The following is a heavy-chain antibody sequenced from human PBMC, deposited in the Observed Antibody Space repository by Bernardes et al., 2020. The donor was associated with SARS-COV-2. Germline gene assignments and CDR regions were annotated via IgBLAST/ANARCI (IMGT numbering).Heavy chain of an antibody. J-gene: IGHJ4*02. CDR1: GGSISSDF. V-gene: IGHV4-4*07. CDR2: IYSTGTT. D-gene: IGHD5-12*01. CDR3: ARDSGSIVTTTERFDY. Sequence: SETLSLTCTVSGGSISSDFWSWIRQPAGKGLEWIGRIYSTGTTNYNPSLKSRVTMSVDTSKNQFSLKVTSLTAADTAVYYCARDSGSIVTTTERFDYWGQGTLVTVS.